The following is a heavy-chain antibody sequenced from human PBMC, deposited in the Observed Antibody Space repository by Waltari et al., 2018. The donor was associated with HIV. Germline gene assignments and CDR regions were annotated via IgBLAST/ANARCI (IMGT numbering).Heavy chain of an antibody. CDR3: ARGSSGSYGWVDP. J-gene: IGHJ5*02. Sequence: QEQLVKSGAEVKKPGSSLTVSCEASGGTFSSNAIRWVRQAPRQGLEWMGSIASVLKASSYAQKFNARLTLSADESRSRVLMERSSHSVNDSAVYYCARGSSGSYGWVDPWSHGTLVTVSS. D-gene: IGHD1-26*01. V-gene: IGHV1-69*18. CDR1: GGTFSSNA. CDR2: IASVLKAS.